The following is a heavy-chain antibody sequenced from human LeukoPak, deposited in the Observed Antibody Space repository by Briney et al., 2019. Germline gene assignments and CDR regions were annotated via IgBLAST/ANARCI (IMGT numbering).Heavy chain of an antibody. Sequence: GGSLRLSCAASGFTFSSYEMNWVRQAPGKGLEWVSSISSSSSYIYYADSVKGRFTISRDNAKNSLYLQMNSLRAEDTAVYYCARDVSSGFGELHFDYWGQGTLVTVSS. V-gene: IGHV3-21*01. D-gene: IGHD3-10*01. CDR1: GFTFSSYE. J-gene: IGHJ4*02. CDR2: ISSSSSYI. CDR3: ARDVSSGFGELHFDY.